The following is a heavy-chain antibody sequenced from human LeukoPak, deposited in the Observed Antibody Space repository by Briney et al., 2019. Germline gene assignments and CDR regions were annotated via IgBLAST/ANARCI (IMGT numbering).Heavy chain of an antibody. D-gene: IGHD3-9*01. CDR1: GFTFDLHP. J-gene: IGHJ6*02. V-gene: IGHV3-30*04. Sequence: PGRSLRLSCAASGFTFDLHPIHWVRQAPGRGLEWMGAISHDGSNEYYADSIRGRFTVSRDNPRNTLYLQLNSLRPEDTGVYFCARDRFYFDDFLAHKYFFYGMDVWGQGTTVIVSS. CDR2: ISHDGSNE. CDR3: ARDRFYFDDFLAHKYFFYGMDV.